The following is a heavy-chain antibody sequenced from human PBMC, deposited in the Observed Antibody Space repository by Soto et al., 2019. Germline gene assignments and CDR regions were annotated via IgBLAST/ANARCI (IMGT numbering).Heavy chain of an antibody. J-gene: IGHJ4*02. Sequence: SETMSLTCSVSGGSISSSNWWSWVRQPPGKGLEWIGEIYHSGSTNYNPSLKSRVTISVDKSKNQFSLKLSSVTAADTAVYYSARIAAAGTIFDYWGQGTLVTVSS. V-gene: IGHV4-4*02. CDR3: ARIAAAGTIFDY. D-gene: IGHD6-13*01. CDR1: GGSISSSNW. CDR2: IYHSGST.